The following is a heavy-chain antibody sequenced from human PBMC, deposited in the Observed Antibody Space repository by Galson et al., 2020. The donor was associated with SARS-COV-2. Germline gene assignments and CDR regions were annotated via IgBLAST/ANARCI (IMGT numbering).Heavy chain of an antibody. CDR3: VILRYYDSWAGYTVDV. CDR2: INPKSGGT. Sequence: ASVKVPCKASGYTFTDYYMHWVRQAPGQGLEWMGWINPKSGGTHYAQKFQGRVTLTRDTSVSTGYMELGRLKSDDTAVYYRVILRYYDSWAGYTVDVWGHGTMVAVSS. J-gene: IGHJ6*02. V-gene: IGHV1-2*02. CDR1: GYTFTDYY. D-gene: IGHD3-3*01.